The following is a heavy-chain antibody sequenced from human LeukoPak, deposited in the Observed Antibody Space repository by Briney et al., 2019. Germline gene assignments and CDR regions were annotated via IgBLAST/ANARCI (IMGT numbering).Heavy chain of an antibody. CDR3: AKATGYLL. Sequence: PGGSLRLSCAASGFTFYSNAMTWVRQAPGKGLECVSAITAGGDTTYYPDSVKGRFTISRDNSRNTLYLQLNSLRAEDTAVYYCAKATGYLLWGQGTLVTVSS. V-gene: IGHV3-23*01. J-gene: IGHJ4*02. CDR1: GFTFYSNA. D-gene: IGHD1-14*01. CDR2: ITAGGDTT.